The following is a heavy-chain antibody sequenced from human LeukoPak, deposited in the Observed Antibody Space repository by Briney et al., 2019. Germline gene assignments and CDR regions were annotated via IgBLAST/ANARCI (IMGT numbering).Heavy chain of an antibody. J-gene: IGHJ4*02. CDR1: GGSISSGGYY. CDR2: IYHSGST. CDR3: AHSSGWDEPLDY. D-gene: IGHD6-19*01. Sequence: PSQTLSLTCTVSGGSISSGGYYWSWIRQPPGKGLEWIGYIYHSGSTYYNPSLKSRVTISVDRSKNQFSLKLSSVTAADTAVYYCAHSSGWDEPLDYWGQGTLVTVSS. V-gene: IGHV4-30-2*01.